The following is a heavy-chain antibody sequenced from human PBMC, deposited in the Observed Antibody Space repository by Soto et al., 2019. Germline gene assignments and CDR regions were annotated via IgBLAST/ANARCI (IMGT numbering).Heavy chain of an antibody. Sequence: GGSLRLSCAASVFPFSHHSLTLVRQAPGKGLEWVSSISSSGSYIYYAASLKCRFTISRENAKNSLYLQRNSLRAEDTAVYYFAIVGALGRNYSYGMNLLGQGTTVTGSS. CDR1: VFPFSHHS. V-gene: IGHV3-21*01. CDR2: ISSSGSYI. J-gene: IGHJ6*02. CDR3: AIVGALGRNYSYGMNL.